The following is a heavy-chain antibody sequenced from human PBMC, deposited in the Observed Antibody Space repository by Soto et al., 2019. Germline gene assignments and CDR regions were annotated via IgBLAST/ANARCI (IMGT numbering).Heavy chain of an antibody. Sequence: ETLSLTCTVSGGSISSYYWSWIRQPPGKGLEWIGYIYYSGSTNYNPSLKSRVTISVDTSKNQFSLKLSSVTAADTAVYYCARYIAVAGTYFDYWGQGTLVTVSS. CDR2: IYYSGST. J-gene: IGHJ4*02. D-gene: IGHD6-19*01. CDR1: GGSISSYY. CDR3: ARYIAVAGTYFDY. V-gene: IGHV4-59*01.